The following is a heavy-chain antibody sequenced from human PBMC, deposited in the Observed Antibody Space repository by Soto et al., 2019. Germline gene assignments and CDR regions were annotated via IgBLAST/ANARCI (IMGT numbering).Heavy chain of an antibody. CDR1: GFIFENTG. D-gene: IGHD3-3*01. CDR3: AGPLWTANY. V-gene: IGHV3-23*01. CDR2: IQDTGVNK. Sequence: GGSLRLSCATSGFIFENTGMAWVRQAPGRGLEWVSSIQDTGVNKHYADSVEGRFAISRDNSRNTVFLQLNSLRAEDTAIYYCAGPLWTANYWGQGPLVTVSS. J-gene: IGHJ4*02.